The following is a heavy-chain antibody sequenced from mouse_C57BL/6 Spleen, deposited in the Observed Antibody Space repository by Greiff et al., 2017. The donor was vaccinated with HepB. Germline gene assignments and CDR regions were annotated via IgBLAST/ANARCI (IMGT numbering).Heavy chain of an antibody. J-gene: IGHJ3*01. Sequence: QVQLQQPGAELVKPGASVKLSCKASGYTFTSYWMHWVKQRPGQGLEWIGMIHPNSGSTNYNEKFKSKATLTVDKSSSTAYMQLSSLTSEDSAVYYCARTTTVVERFAYWGQGTLVTVSA. D-gene: IGHD1-1*01. CDR3: ARTTTVVERFAY. CDR1: GYTFTSYW. CDR2: IHPNSGST. V-gene: IGHV1-64*01.